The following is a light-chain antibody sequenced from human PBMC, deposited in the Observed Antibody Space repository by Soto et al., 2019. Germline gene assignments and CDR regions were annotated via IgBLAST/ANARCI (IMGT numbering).Light chain of an antibody. CDR2: EVS. J-gene: IGLJ1*01. V-gene: IGLV2-8*01. CDR1: SSDVGGYWY. Sequence: ALTQPPSASGSPGQSVAISCTGTSSDVGGYWYVSWYQHHPGKAPRLLIYEVSKRPSGVPHRFSGSKSDNTASLTVSGLQAEDEADYYCSSYAGDNIYVFGTGTKVTVL. CDR3: SSYAGDNIYV.